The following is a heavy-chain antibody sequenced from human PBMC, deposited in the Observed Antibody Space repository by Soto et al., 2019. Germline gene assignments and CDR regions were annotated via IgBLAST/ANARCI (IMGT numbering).Heavy chain of an antibody. CDR3: AGRYCTNGVCYTNYYYYIDV. CDR1: GFTFSTYA. J-gene: IGHJ6*03. Sequence: EVQLLESGGGLVQPGGPLRLSCAASGFTFSTYAMSWVRQAPGKGLEWVSTITTSGGNTYYADSVQGRFTISRDNSKNTLYLQMNSLRAEDTAVYYCAGRYCTNGVCYTNYYYYIDVWGKGTTVTVSS. D-gene: IGHD2-8*01. V-gene: IGHV3-23*01. CDR2: ITTSGGNT.